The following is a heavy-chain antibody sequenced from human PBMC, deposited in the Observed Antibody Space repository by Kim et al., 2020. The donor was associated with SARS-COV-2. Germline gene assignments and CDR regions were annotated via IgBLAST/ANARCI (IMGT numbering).Heavy chain of an antibody. J-gene: IGHJ6*03. D-gene: IGHD4-17*01. Sequence: VQGRFTISSDNSKNTLYLQMNSLRAEDTAVYYYAKEPYGDPYYYYYYMDVWGKGTTVTVSS. V-gene: IGHV3-30*02. CDR3: AKEPYGDPYYYYYYMDV.